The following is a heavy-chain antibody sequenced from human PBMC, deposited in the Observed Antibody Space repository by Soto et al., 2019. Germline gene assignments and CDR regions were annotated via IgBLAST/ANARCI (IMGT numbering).Heavy chain of an antibody. V-gene: IGHV3-48*02. J-gene: IGHJ6*02. D-gene: IGHD2-15*01. Sequence: EVQLVESGGGLVQPGGSLRLSCAASGFTFSSYSMNWVRQAPGKGLEWVSYISSSSSTIYYADSVKGRFTISRDNAKNSLYLQMNSLRDDDTAVYYCARDGGNQGFYYYYYGMDVWGQGTTVTVSS. CDR3: ARDGGNQGFYYYYYGMDV. CDR2: ISSSSSTI. CDR1: GFTFSSYS.